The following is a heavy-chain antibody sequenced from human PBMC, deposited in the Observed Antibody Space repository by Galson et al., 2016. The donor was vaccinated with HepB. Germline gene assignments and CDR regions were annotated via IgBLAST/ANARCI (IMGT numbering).Heavy chain of an antibody. V-gene: IGHV4-61*08. CDR1: GGSITNGVYY. D-gene: IGHD3-22*01. CDR2: IYYSGST. J-gene: IGHJ4*02. CDR3: ARDRDSSSYYSLDH. Sequence: SETLSLTCTVSGGSITNGVYYWSWIRQPPGQGLEWIGYIYYSGSTSYNPSFKSRVTIPVDTSKNQFSLKLRSVTAADTAVYYCARDRDSSSYYSLDHWGQGTPVTVSS.